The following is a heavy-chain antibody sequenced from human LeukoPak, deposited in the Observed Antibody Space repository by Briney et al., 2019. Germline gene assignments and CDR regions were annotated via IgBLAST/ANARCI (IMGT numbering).Heavy chain of an antibody. CDR3: ARSMTTVTTADAFDI. CDR1: GFSISDHW. V-gene: IGHV3-21*01. D-gene: IGHD4-17*01. J-gene: IGHJ3*02. CDR2: ISSSSSYI. Sequence: PGGSLRLSCAASGFSISDHWMIWVRQSPGKGLEWVSSISSSSSYIYYADSVKGRFTISRDNAKKSVYLQMNSLRAEDTAVYYCARSMTTVTTADAFDIWGQGTMVSVSS.